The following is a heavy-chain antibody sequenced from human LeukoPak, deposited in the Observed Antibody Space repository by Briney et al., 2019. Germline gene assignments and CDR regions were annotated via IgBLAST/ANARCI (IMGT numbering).Heavy chain of an antibody. D-gene: IGHD6-13*01. CDR3: ARGYSPATVAAAGKDFDY. CDR1: GGSFSGYY. V-gene: IGHV4-34*01. Sequence: PSETLSLTCAVYGGSFSGYYWSWIRQPPGEGLEWIGEINHSGSTNYNPSLKSRVTISVDTSKNQFSLKLSSVTAADTAVYYCARGYSPATVAAAGKDFDYWGQGTLVTVSS. CDR2: INHSGST. J-gene: IGHJ4*02.